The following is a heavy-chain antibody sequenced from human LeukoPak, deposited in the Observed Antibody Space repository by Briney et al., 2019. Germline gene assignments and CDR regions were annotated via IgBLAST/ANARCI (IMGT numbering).Heavy chain of an antibody. CDR3: ARDQVSIAGTGIDY. Sequence: TGGSLRLSCAASGFTFSNYGMNWVRQAPGKGLEWVSGISGSDESTYYADSVKGRVTISRDNSKNTLYLQMNSLRAEDTAVYYCARDQVSIAGTGIDYWGQGTLVTVSS. CDR1: GFTFSNYG. CDR2: ISGSDEST. D-gene: IGHD6-13*01. V-gene: IGHV3-23*01. J-gene: IGHJ4*02.